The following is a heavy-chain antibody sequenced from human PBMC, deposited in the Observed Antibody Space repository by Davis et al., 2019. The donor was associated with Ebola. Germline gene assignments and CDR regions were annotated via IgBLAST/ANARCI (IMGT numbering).Heavy chain of an antibody. Sequence: HTGGSLRLSCAASGFTFSSYWMHWVRHAPGKGLVWVSRINSDGSSTSYADSVKGRLTISRDNSKDTLYLQMNSLRAEDTAVYFCATPAPSSGGWYEKDHWGQGTLVTVSS. CDR1: GFTFSSYW. CDR2: INSDGSST. D-gene: IGHD6-19*01. V-gene: IGHV3-74*01. J-gene: IGHJ4*02. CDR3: ATPAPSSGGWYEKDH.